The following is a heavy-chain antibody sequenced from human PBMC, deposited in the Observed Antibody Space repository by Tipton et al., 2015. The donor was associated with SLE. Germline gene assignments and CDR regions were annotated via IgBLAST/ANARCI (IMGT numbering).Heavy chain of an antibody. V-gene: IGHV4-59*01. Sequence: PGLVKPSETLSLTCTVSGGSISSYYWSWIRQPPGKGLEWIGYIYYSGSSNYNPSLKSRVTISVDTSKNQFFLELRSVTAADTAVYYCARGRGSGYYRYFDDWGQGALVTVPS. J-gene: IGHJ4*02. CDR2: IYYSGSS. CDR3: ARGRGSGYYRYFDD. D-gene: IGHD5-12*01. CDR1: GGSISSYY.